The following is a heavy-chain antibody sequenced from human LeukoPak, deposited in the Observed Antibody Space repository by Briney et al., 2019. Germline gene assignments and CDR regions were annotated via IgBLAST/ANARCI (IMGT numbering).Heavy chain of an antibody. D-gene: IGHD2-2*02. Sequence: SETLSLTCTVSSGSMKNYYWTWIRQSAGKGLEWIGRVYPDGSLNYNPSLKSRMALSIDMSRNQFSLKLTSVSAADTAVYYCARQVPAARPYVDLWGQGPLVSVSS. V-gene: IGHV4-4*07. CDR1: SGSMKNYY. CDR3: ARQVPAARPYVDL. CDR2: VYPDGSL. J-gene: IGHJ5*02.